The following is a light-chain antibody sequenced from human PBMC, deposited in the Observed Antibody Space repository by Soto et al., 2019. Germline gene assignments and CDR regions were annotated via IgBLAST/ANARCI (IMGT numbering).Light chain of an antibody. J-gene: IGKJ4*01. V-gene: IGKV3-15*01. Sequence: EIVLMQSPATLSVSPGERATLSCRASQSVRSNLAWYQKKPGQAPSLLIYGASTRATGIPARFSGSGSGTDFTLTISSLQSEDFAVYYCQQYNNWPALTFGGGTKVEIK. CDR3: QQYNNWPALT. CDR2: GAS. CDR1: QSVRSN.